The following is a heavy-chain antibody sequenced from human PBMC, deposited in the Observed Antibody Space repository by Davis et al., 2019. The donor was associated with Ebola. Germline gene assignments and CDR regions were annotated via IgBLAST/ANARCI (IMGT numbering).Heavy chain of an antibody. CDR1: GGSVSSGGYY. D-gene: IGHD6-13*01. J-gene: IGHJ6*02. V-gene: IGHV4-61*08. Sequence: SETLSLTCTVSGGSVSSGGYYWNWIRQTPGEGLEWIGHIYYSGSTDYSPSLGGRATISLETSKNQFSLRLSSVTAADTAIYYCARLASSSWFHGMDVWGQGTTVTVSS. CDR2: IYYSGST. CDR3: ARLASSSWFHGMDV.